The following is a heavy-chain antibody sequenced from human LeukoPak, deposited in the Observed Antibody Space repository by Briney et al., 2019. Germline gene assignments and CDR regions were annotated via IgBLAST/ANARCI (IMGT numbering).Heavy chain of an antibody. D-gene: IGHD4-17*01. J-gene: IGHJ4*02. V-gene: IGHV3-30-3*01. CDR2: ISYDGSNK. CDR3: ATGTTVTTDY. CDR1: GFTFSSYA. Sequence: GGSLRLSCAASGFTFSSYAMLWVRQAPGKGLEWVAVISYDGSNKYYADSVKGRFTISRDNSKNTLYLQMNSLRAEDTAVYYCATGTTVTTDYWGQGILVTVSS.